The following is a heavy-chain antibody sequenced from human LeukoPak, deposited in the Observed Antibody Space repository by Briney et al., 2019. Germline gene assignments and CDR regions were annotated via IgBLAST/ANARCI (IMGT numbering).Heavy chain of an antibody. CDR2: IYYSGST. D-gene: IGHD5-18*01. V-gene: IGHV4-59*01. CDR3: ARKVVGYSYDYFDY. J-gene: IGHJ4*02. Sequence: PSETLSLTXTVSGGSISTYYWSWIRQPPGKGLEWIGYIYYSGSTNYNPSLKSRVTISVDTSKNQFSLKLSSVTAADTAVYYCARKVVGYSYDYFDYWGQGTLVTVSS. CDR1: GGSISTYY.